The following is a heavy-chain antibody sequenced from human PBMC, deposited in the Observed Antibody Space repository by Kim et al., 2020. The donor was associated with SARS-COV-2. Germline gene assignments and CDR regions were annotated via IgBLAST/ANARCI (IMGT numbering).Heavy chain of an antibody. Sequence: SETLSLTCAVSGGSISSGGYSWSWIRQPPGKGLEWIGYIYHSGSTYYNPSLKSRVTISVDRSKNQFSLKLSSVTAADTAVYYCARGLTSRWFDPWGQGTLVTVSS. CDR3: ARGLTSRWFDP. J-gene: IGHJ5*02. V-gene: IGHV4-30-2*01. CDR2: IYHSGST. D-gene: IGHD1-1*01. CDR1: GGSISSGGYS.